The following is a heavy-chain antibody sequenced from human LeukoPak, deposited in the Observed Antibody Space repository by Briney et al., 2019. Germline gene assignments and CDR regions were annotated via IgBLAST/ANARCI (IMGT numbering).Heavy chain of an antibody. CDR3: ARARTYYFDY. CDR1: GFTFDDYA. CDR2: ISWNSGSI. V-gene: IGHV3-9*01. Sequence: GGSLRLSCAASGFTFDDYAMHWVRQAPGKGLEWVSGISWNSGSIGYADSVKGRFTISRDNAKNSLYLQMNSLRAEDTAVYYCARARTYYFDYWGQGTLVTVSS. J-gene: IGHJ4*02.